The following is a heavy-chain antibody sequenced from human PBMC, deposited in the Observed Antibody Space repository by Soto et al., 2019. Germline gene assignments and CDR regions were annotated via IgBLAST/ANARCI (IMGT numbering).Heavy chain of an antibody. CDR1: GFTFSSHA. Sequence: QVQLVESGGGAVQPGGSLRLSCVASGFTFSSHAMHWVRQAPGKGLESVAVISNDGTRNHHTDSVKGRFTISRDNSKNTLYLQMNSLTTEDTAVYFCAKDLGVGGTLGLFDYWGQGTLVTVSS. J-gene: IGHJ4*02. D-gene: IGHD1-26*01. V-gene: IGHV3-30*18. CDR3: AKDLGVGGTLGLFDY. CDR2: ISNDGTRN.